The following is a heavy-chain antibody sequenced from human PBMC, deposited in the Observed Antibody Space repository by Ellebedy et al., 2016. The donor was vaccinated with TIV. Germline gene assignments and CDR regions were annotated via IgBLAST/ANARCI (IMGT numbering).Heavy chain of an antibody. CDR3: ASRDQVGADIRFFDH. Sequence: PGGSLRLSCAASGFTFSTYAMGWVRQAPGKGLEWVSSINFSGGTTTYADSVKGRFTISRDNSKNTLFLHMNSLRGEDTAIYFCASRDQVGADIRFFDHWGQGTLVSVSS. CDR1: GFTFSTYA. J-gene: IGHJ4*02. V-gene: IGHV3-23*01. D-gene: IGHD1-26*01. CDR2: INFSGGTT.